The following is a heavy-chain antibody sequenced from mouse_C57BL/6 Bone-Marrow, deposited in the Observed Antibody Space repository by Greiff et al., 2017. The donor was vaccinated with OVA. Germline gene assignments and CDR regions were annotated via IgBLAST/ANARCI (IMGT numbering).Heavy chain of an antibody. CDR1: GYTFTDYY. CDR3: ARRGLLWSFAY. Sequence: EVKLMESGPVLVKPGASVKMSCKASGYTFTDYYMNWVKQSHGKSLEWIGVINPYNGGTSYNQKFKGKATLTVDTSSSTAYMELNSLTSEDSAVYYCARRGLLWSFAYWGQGTLVTVSA. D-gene: IGHD2-1*01. J-gene: IGHJ3*01. CDR2: INPYNGGT. V-gene: IGHV1-19*01.